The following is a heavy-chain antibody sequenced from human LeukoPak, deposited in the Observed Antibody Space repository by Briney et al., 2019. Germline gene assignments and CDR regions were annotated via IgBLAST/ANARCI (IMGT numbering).Heavy chain of an antibody. CDR2: IKPKTDGETT. V-gene: IGHV3-15*07. J-gene: IGHJ4*02. CDR3: ITPLPYSAQ. D-gene: IGHD2-21*01. CDR1: GCTFSNGY. Sequence: GGSLRLSCAASGCTFSNGYMNWVRKAQGKGMQWVGRIKPKTDGETTEYAAPVKDRFSISRDDSKSMMYLQMNSLKTEDTAVYYCITPLPYSAQGGQGTLVTVSS.